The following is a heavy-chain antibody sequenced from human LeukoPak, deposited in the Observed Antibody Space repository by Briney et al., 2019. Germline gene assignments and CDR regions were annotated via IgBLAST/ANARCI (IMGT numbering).Heavy chain of an antibody. J-gene: IGHJ4*02. CDR1: GFTFSSYS. D-gene: IGHD6-19*01. V-gene: IGHV3-48*01. CDR3: ARDQQWLPDY. CDR2: ITASGTAM. Sequence: GGSLRLSCAASGFTFSSYSMNWVRQAPGKGLEWVSHITASGTAMFYADSVKGRFTISRDNSKNTLYLQMNSPRAEDTAVYYCARDQQWLPDYWGQGTLVTVSS.